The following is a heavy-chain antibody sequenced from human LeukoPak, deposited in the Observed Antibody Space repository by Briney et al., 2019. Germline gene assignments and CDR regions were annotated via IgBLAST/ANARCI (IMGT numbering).Heavy chain of an antibody. CDR2: IYHSGST. Sequence: SETLSLTRAVSGGSISSSNWWSWVRQPPGKGLEWIGEIYHSGSTNYNPSLKSRVTISVDKSKNQFSLKLSSVTAADTAVYYCARDKMRYYDSSGYPLLALDYWGQGTLVTVSS. CDR3: ARDKMRYYDSSGYPLLALDY. J-gene: IGHJ4*02. D-gene: IGHD3-22*01. CDR1: GGSISSSNW. V-gene: IGHV4-4*02.